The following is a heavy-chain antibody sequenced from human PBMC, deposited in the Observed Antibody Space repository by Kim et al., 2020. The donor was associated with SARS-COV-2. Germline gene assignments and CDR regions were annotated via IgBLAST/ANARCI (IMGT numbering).Heavy chain of an antibody. V-gene: IGHV3-9*01. J-gene: IGHJ3*02. CDR3: AKADTILLWFGELSNDAFDI. CDR1: GFTFDDYA. D-gene: IGHD3-10*01. Sequence: GGSLRLSCAASGFTFDDYAMHWVRQAPGKGLEWVSGISWNSGSIGYEDSVKGRFTISRDNAKNSLYLQMNSLRAEDTALYYCAKADTILLWFGELSNDAFDIWGQGTLVTVSS. CDR2: ISWNSGSI.